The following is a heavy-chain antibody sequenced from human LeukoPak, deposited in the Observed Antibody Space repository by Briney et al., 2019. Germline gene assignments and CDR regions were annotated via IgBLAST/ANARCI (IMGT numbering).Heavy chain of an antibody. Sequence: ASVKVSCKASGYLFISHGLTWVRQAPGQGLEWMGWISTYSANATYAQNFQGRVTMTTDTSTETAYLELRSLRSDDTAVYYCAREGLGELTLDCWGQGTLVTVSS. D-gene: IGHD3-16*01. CDR2: ISTYSANA. J-gene: IGHJ4*02. CDR3: AREGLGELTLDC. CDR1: GYLFISHG. V-gene: IGHV1-18*01.